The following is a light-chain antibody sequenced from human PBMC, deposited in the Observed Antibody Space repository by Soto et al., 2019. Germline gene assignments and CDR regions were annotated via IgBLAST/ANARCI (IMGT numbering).Light chain of an antibody. Sequence: EIVLTQSPGPLSLSPGERATLFCRASQSVATSQLAWYQQKPGQAPRILIGASSRATGVPDRFIASGSGTDFTLTISRLEPEDFAVYYCQQFASSPRTLGRGTKVDIK. CDR3: QQFASSPRT. J-gene: IGKJ1*01. V-gene: IGKV3-20*01. CDR2: GAS. CDR1: QSVATSQ.